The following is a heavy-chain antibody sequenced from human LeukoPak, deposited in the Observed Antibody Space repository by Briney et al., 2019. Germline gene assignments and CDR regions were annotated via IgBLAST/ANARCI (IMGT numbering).Heavy chain of an antibody. CDR1: GYTFTTYG. V-gene: IGHV1-18*01. CDR2: INSYNGNT. J-gene: IGHJ3*02. Sequence: ASVKVSCKASGYTFTTYGISWVRQTPGQGLEWMGWINSYNGNTNYAQKFQGRVSVTTDTSTSTAYMELRSLRSDETAVYYCARVGGGSSGYYQDAFDIWGQGTMVTVSS. D-gene: IGHD3-22*01. CDR3: ARVGGGSSGYYQDAFDI.